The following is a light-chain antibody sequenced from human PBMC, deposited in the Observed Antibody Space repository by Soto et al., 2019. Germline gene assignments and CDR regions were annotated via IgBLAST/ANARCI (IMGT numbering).Light chain of an antibody. J-gene: IGLJ2*01. CDR3: SSYTSSSSVV. Sequence: QSALTQPASVSGSPGQSITISCTGTSNDVGGYNYVSWYQQHPGKAPKLMIYEVSNRPSGVSNRFSRSKSGNTASLTISGLQAEDEADYYCSSYTSSSSVVFGGGTKLTVL. CDR1: SNDVGGYNY. V-gene: IGLV2-14*01. CDR2: EVS.